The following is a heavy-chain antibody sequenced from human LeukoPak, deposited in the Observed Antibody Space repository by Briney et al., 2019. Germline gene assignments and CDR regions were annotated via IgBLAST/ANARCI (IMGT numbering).Heavy chain of an antibody. Sequence: PGGSLRLSCAAAGFTFSSYAMSWVRQAPGKGLEWVSSIISSGTYIYYANSVKGRFTLSRDNAKKSLYLQMNSLRAEDTAVYYCARRRIVYDDYGEGYFFDYWGQGTLVTVSS. CDR1: GFTFSSYA. D-gene: IGHD3-16*01. J-gene: IGHJ4*02. V-gene: IGHV3-21*01. CDR2: IISSGTYI. CDR3: ARRRIVYDDYGEGYFFDY.